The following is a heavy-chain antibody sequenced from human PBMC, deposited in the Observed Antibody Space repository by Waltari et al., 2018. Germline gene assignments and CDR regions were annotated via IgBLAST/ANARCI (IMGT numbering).Heavy chain of an antibody. CDR3: ARIPGRGIVGAEDAFDI. CDR1: GGTFSSYA. CDR2: IIPILGIA. V-gene: IGHV1-69*10. J-gene: IGHJ3*02. Sequence: VQLVQSGAEVKKPGSSVKVSCKASGGTFSSYAISWVRQAPGQGLEWMGGIIPILGIANDAQKFQGRVTITADESTSTAYMELSSLRSEDTAVYYCARIPGRGIVGAEDAFDIWGQGTMVTVSS. D-gene: IGHD1-26*01.